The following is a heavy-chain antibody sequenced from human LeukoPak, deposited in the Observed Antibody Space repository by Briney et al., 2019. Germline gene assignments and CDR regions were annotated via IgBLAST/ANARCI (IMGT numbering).Heavy chain of an antibody. CDR1: GFTFSSYG. CDR3: AKNRGDGYNTFDC. Sequence: GGSLRLSCAASGFTFSSYGMHWVRQAPGKGLEWVSSTYTSDTTYYADSVKGRFTISRDSSKNTLYLQMNTLRAEDTAVYYCAKNRGDGYNTFDCWGQGTLVTVSS. D-gene: IGHD5-24*01. CDR2: TYTSDTT. V-gene: IGHV3-NL1*01. J-gene: IGHJ4*02.